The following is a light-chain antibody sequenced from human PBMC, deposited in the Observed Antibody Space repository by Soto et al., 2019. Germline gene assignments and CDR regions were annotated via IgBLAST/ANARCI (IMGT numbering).Light chain of an antibody. V-gene: IGKV1-39*01. J-gene: IGKJ2*01. Sequence: DIQMTQSPTSLSASVGDSVTISCRASQTISSYLNWYQQQPGKAPKLLIYSASNLQTGVPSRFSGSGFETDYTLTISSLQPADFATYYCQQTFKTPHTFGQGTKVDI. CDR1: QTISSY. CDR3: QQTFKTPHT. CDR2: SAS.